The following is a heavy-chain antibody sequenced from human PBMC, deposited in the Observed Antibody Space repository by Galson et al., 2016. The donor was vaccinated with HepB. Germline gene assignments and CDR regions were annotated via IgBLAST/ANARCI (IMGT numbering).Heavy chain of an antibody. CDR2: INWNGGTT. CDR1: GLTFGDYA. Sequence: SLRLSCAASGLTFGDYAMSWVRQAPGKGLEWVSGINWNGGTTSYAESVKGRFTISRDNAKSTLYLQMNSLRDDDTAVYYCAREGVTVDAFDIWGQGTMVTVSS. D-gene: IGHD2-21*02. J-gene: IGHJ3*02. CDR3: AREGVTVDAFDI. V-gene: IGHV3-20*04.